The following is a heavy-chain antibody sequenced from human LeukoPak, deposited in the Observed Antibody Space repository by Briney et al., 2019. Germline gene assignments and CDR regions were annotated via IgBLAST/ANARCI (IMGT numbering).Heavy chain of an antibody. V-gene: IGHV1-18*01. CDR3: ATYYDILTGYYSAEYFQH. Sequence: ASVKVSCKASGYTFTSYGISWVRQAPGQGLEWMGWISAYNGNTYYAQKLQGRVTMTTDTSTSTAYMELRSLRSDDTAVYYCATYYDILTGYYSAEYFQHWGQGTLVTVSS. CDR1: GYTFTSYG. D-gene: IGHD3-9*01. J-gene: IGHJ1*01. CDR2: ISAYNGNT.